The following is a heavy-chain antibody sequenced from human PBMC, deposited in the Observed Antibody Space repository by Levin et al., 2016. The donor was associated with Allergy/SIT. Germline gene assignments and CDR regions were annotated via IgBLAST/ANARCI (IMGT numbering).Heavy chain of an antibody. D-gene: IGHD4-11*01. CDR3: ARRDYRVWFDP. Sequence: SETLSLTCSVAGGSITSGDQFWDWIRQPPGKGLDWIATMHYSGRTFYNPSLKSRVTISMDASKNQLSLRLSSVTATDTAVYYCARRDYRVWFDPWGQGTPVTVSS. V-gene: IGHV4-39*01. CDR2: MHYSGRT. CDR1: GGSITSGDQF. J-gene: IGHJ5*02.